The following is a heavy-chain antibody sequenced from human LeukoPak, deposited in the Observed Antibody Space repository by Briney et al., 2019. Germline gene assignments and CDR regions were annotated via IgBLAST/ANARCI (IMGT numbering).Heavy chain of an antibody. CDR3: ARHYYYDSSGLDDAFDI. D-gene: IGHD3-22*01. J-gene: IGHJ3*02. Sequence: SETLSLTCTVSGGSISSSSYYWGWIRQPPGKGLEWIGSIYYSGSTYYTPSLKSRVTISVDTSKNQFSLKLSSVTAADTAVYYCARHYYYDSSGLDDAFDIWGQGTMVTVSS. V-gene: IGHV4-39*01. CDR2: IYYSGST. CDR1: GGSISSSSYY.